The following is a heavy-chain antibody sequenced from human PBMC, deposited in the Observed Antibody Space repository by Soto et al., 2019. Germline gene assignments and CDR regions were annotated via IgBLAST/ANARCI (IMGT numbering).Heavy chain of an antibody. CDR3: AGGIAARPLGY. CDR1: GYSISSSNW. CDR2: IYHSGST. J-gene: IGHJ4*02. V-gene: IGHV4-28*01. Sequence: SETLSLTCAVSGYSISSSNWWGWIRQPPGKGLESIGYIYHSGSTYYNPSLKSRVTISVDRSKNQFSLKLSSVTAADTAVYYCAGGIAARPLGYWGQGTLVTVSS. D-gene: IGHD6-6*01.